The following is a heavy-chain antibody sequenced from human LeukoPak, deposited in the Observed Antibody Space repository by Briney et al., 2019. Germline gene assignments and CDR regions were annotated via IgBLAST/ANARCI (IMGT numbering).Heavy chain of an antibody. CDR3: AKDIAASDFYFDH. Sequence: GGSLRLSCIASGLTFSNHGMHWVRQTPGKGLEWVAFIRYDGANQYYPGSVKGRFTISRDNSRNTLYLQMNSLRLEDTAVYYCAKDIAASDFYFDHWGQGTLVTVSS. J-gene: IGHJ4*02. CDR1: GLTFSNHG. V-gene: IGHV3-30*02. CDR2: IRYDGANQ. D-gene: IGHD6-6*01.